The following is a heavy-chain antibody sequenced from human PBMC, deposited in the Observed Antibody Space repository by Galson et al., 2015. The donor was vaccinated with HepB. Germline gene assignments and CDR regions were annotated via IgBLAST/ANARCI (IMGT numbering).Heavy chain of an antibody. CDR2: ISGSGGST. CDR3: AKASGADSKYVNYYYYNGMDV. V-gene: IGHV3-23*01. Sequence: SLRLSCAASGFTFSSYAMSWVRQAPGKGLQWVSGISGSGGSTYYADSVKGRFTISRDNSKSRLYLQMNSLRAEDTAVYYCAKASGADSKYVNYYYYNGMDVWGQGTTVTVSS. J-gene: IGHJ6*02. CDR1: GFTFSSYA. D-gene: IGHD4-11*01.